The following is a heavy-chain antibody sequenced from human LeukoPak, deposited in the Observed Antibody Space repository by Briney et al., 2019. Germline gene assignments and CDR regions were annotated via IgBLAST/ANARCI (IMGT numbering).Heavy chain of an antibody. V-gene: IGHV3-30*04. CDR2: ISSDGSNK. D-gene: IGHD3-3*01. CDR3: ARGATNDFWSGYGWFDP. Sequence: GVSLRRSCAASGFTFSSYTIHRVRQALGKGLEWVALISSDGSNKFYANSVKGRFTISRDNSKKTVYLQMNSLRGEDTAVYSCARGATNDFWSGYGWFDPWGQGTLVTVSS. J-gene: IGHJ5*02. CDR1: GFTFSSYT.